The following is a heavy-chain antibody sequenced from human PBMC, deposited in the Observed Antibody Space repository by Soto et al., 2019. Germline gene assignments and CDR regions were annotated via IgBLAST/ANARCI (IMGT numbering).Heavy chain of an antibody. J-gene: IGHJ6*02. CDR3: ARVGYCISTSCYFPYCYYGMDV. Sequence: QVQLVQSGAEVKKPGASVKVSCKASGYTFTSYGISWVRQAPGQGLAWRGWISAYNGNTNYAQKLPGRVTMTTDTSTSPAYMELRSLRSDDTAVYYCARVGYCISTSCYFPYCYYGMDVWGQGTTVTVSS. CDR1: GYTFTSYG. D-gene: IGHD2-2*01. CDR2: ISAYNGNT. V-gene: IGHV1-18*01.